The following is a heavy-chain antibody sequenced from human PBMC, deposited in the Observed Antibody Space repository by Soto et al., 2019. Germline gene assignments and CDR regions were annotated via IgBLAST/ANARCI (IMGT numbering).Heavy chain of an antibody. Sequence: PGESLKISCKASGYSFTNSWIGWVRQMSGKGLEWMGVIFPGDSDTRYSPSFQGQVTIADDKAITPAFLKWRSLKASDTAMYYCAAGSDYGWAFLYWGQGSQVTVSS. J-gene: IGHJ4*02. CDR2: IFPGDSDT. D-gene: IGHD6-25*01. CDR1: GYSFTNSW. CDR3: AAGSDYGWAFLY. V-gene: IGHV5-51*01.